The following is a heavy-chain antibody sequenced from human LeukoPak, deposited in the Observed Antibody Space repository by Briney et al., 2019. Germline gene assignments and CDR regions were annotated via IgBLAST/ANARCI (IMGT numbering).Heavy chain of an antibody. CDR1: GFTFSSYA. Sequence: PGGSLRLSCAASGFTFSSYAMHWVRQAPGKGLEYVSAISSNGGSTYYANSVKGRFTISRANSKNTLYLQMNSLRAEDTAVYYCAELGITMIGGVWGKGTTVTISS. D-gene: IGHD3-10*02. CDR3: AELGITMIGGV. J-gene: IGHJ6*04. CDR2: ISSNGGST. V-gene: IGHV3-64*01.